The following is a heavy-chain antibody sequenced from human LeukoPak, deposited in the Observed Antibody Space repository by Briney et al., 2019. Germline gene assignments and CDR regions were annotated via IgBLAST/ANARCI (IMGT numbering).Heavy chain of an antibody. D-gene: IGHD4-23*01. V-gene: IGHV4-4*07. J-gene: IGHJ4*02. CDR1: GGSISSSY. CDR2: VYTTGGT. CDR3: ARDPNSAL. Sequence: PSETLSLTCTVSGGSISSSYWSWIRQPAGKGLEWIGRVYTTGGTNYNPSLKSRVTMSIDTSKNQFSLKLTSVTAADTAVYYCARDPNSALWGQGTLVTVSS.